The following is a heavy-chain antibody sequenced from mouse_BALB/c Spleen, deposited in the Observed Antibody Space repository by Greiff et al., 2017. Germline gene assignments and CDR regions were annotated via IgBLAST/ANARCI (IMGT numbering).Heavy chain of an antibody. D-gene: IGHD1-2*01. CDR1: GFTFSSFG. CDR3: AREGPFNTAVYFDY. Sequence: EVQVVESGGGLVQPGGSRKLSCAASGFTFSSFGMHWVRQAPEKGLEWVAYISSGSSTIYYADTVKGRFTISRDNPKNTLFLQMTSLRSEDTAMYYCAREGPFNTAVYFDYWGQGTTLTVSS. V-gene: IGHV5-17*02. J-gene: IGHJ2*01. CDR2: ISSGSSTI.